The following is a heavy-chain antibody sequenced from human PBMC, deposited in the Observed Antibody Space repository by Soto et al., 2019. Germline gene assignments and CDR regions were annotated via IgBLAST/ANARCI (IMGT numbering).Heavy chain of an antibody. CDR1: GFTFSSYA. CDR3: AKGGRGHYYYYSGMDV. CDR2: ISGSGGST. J-gene: IGHJ6*02. Sequence: PGGSLRLSCAASGFTFSSYAMSWVRQAPGKGLEWVSAISGSGGSTYYADSVKGRFTISRDNSKNTLYLQMNSLRAEDTAVYYCAKGGRGHYYYYSGMDVWGQGTTVTVSS. V-gene: IGHV3-23*01. D-gene: IGHD5-12*01.